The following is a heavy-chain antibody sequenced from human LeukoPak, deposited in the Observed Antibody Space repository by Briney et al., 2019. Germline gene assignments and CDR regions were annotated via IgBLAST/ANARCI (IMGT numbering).Heavy chain of an antibody. D-gene: IGHD3-10*01. V-gene: IGHV4-39*07. CDR3: ARVGGPGSYLYYFDY. J-gene: IGHJ4*02. CDR1: GGSISSSSYY. CDR2: IYYSGST. Sequence: PSETLSLTCTVSGGSISSSSYYWGWIRQPPGKGLEWIGSIYYSGSTYYNPSLKSRVTISVDTSKNQFSLKLSSVTAADTAVYYCARVGGPGSYLYYFDYWGQGTLVTVSS.